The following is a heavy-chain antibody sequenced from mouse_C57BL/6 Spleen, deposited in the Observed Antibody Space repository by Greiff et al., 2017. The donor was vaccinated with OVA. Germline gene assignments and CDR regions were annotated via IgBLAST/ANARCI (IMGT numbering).Heavy chain of an antibody. D-gene: IGHD1-1*01. CDR2: IWSDGST. V-gene: IGHV2-6*03. CDR3: AREGGSRLYYAMDY. CDR1: GFSLTSYG. Sequence: VQLKESGPGLVAPSQSLSITCTVSGFSLTSYGVHWVRQPPGKGLEWLVVIWSDGSTTYNSALKSRLSISKDNSKSQVFLKMNSLQTDDTAMYYCAREGGSRLYYAMDYWGQGTSVTVSS. J-gene: IGHJ4*01.